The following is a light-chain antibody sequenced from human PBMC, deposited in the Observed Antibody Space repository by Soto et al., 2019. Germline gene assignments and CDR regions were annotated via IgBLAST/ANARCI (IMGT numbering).Light chain of an antibody. CDR1: QSVSSSY. CDR3: QQYGSSPYT. J-gene: IGKJ2*01. V-gene: IGKV3-20*01. Sequence: EIVLTQSPGTLSSSPGERATLSCRTSQSVSSSYLAWYQQKPGQAPRLLIYGTSSRATGIPDTFSGSGSGTDFTLTISRLAPEDFAVYYCQQYGSSPYTFGQGTNLEIK. CDR2: GTS.